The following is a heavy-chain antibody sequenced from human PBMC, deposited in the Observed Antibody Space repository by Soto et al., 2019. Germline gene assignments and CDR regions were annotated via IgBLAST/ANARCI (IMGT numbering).Heavy chain of an antibody. CDR2: IRPDGNEQ. J-gene: IGHJ4*02. V-gene: IGHV3-7*05. CDR1: GFTFSSYG. Sequence: PGGSLRLSCAASGFTFSSYGMHWVRQAPGKGLEWVANIRPDGNEQHYVDSVKGRFIFSRDNARSSVSLQMNNLRVDDTAVYYCVTSRGYSYEYWGQGTLVTVSS. CDR3: VTSRGYSYEY. D-gene: IGHD5-18*01.